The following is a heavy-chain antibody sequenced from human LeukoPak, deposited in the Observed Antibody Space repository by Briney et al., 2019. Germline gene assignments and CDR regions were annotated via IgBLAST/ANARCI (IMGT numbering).Heavy chain of an antibody. V-gene: IGHV4-30-2*01. J-gene: IGHJ3*02. D-gene: IGHD3-22*01. CDR1: GGSISSGGYS. CDR2: IYHSGST. CDR3: ARAYYDSSGYRVGNDAFDI. Sequence: SETLSLTCAVSGGSISSGGYSWSWIRQPPGKGLEWIGYIYHSGSTYYNPSLKSRVTISVDRSKNQFSLKLSSVTAADTAVYYCARAYYDSSGYRVGNDAFDIRGQGTMVTVSS.